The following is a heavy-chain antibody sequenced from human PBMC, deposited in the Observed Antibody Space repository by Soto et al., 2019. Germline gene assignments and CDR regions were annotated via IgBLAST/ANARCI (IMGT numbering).Heavy chain of an antibody. J-gene: IGHJ4*02. Sequence: SLRLSCAASGFTFSSHWMHWVRQAAGKGLAWVSRINAGGNSTSYADSVKGRFTISRDNAKNTVYSQMNSLRAEDTAVYYCARAGGADFWGQGTVVTVSS. D-gene: IGHD3-10*01. CDR1: GFTFSSHW. CDR2: INAGGNST. V-gene: IGHV3-74*01. CDR3: ARAGGADF.